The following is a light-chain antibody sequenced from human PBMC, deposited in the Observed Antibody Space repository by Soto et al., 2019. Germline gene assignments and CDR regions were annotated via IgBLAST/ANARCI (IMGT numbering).Light chain of an antibody. J-gene: IGLJ2*01. CDR2: DNT. CDR1: SSNIAYNY. CDR3: GTWDSSLNGVV. V-gene: IGLV1-51*01. Sequence: QSALTQPPSVSATPGQTVTISCSGSSSNIAYNYVSWYQLLPGTPPKLLIYDNTKRPSGIPDRFAGSQSGTSAALGITGLQSGDEADYYCGTWDSSLNGVVFGGWTKLTVL.